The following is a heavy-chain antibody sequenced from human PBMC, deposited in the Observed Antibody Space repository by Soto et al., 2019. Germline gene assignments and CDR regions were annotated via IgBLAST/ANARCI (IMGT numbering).Heavy chain of an antibody. Sequence: GASVKVSRKASGYTLSSYCISWGRQAPGQGVEWMGLISAYNGNTNYAQKLQGRVTMTTDTSTSTAYMELRSLRSDDTAVYYCARDLLRYFDWTSYDSFDIWGQGTMVTVSS. CDR3: ARDLLRYFDWTSYDSFDI. CDR2: ISAYNGNT. CDR1: GYTLSSYC. V-gene: IGHV1-18*01. J-gene: IGHJ3*02. D-gene: IGHD3-9*01.